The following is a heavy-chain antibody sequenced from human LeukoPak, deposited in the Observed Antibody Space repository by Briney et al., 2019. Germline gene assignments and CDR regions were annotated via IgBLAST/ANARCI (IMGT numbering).Heavy chain of an antibody. CDR2: IYTSGST. V-gene: IGHV4-61*02. CDR1: GGSISSGSYY. J-gene: IGHJ6*02. D-gene: IGHD3-3*01. CDR3: ERGITIFGVVTEMDV. Sequence: SQTLSLTCTVSGGSISSGSYYWSWIRQPAGKGLEWIGRIYTSGSTNYNPSLKIRVTISVDTSKNQFSIKLSSVTAADTAVYYCERGITIFGVVTEMDVWGQGTTVTVSS.